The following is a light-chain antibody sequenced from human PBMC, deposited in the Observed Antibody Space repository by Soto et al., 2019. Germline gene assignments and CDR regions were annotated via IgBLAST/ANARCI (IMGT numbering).Light chain of an antibody. Sequence: EIVMTQSPATLSVSPGERVTLSCWASQNIRSNLAWYQQKRGQAPRLLIYGASARAAGIPDRFSGSGSGTDFTLTITRLEPEDSAVYFCQQYTSPPTTFGQGTRLEIK. CDR2: GAS. CDR3: QQYTSPPTT. J-gene: IGKJ5*01. V-gene: IGKV3D-15*01. CDR1: QNIRSN.